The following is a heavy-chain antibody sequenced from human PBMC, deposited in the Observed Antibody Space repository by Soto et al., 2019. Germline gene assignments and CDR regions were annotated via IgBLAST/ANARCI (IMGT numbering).Heavy chain of an antibody. CDR2: IIPIFGTA. V-gene: IGHV1-69*13. J-gene: IGHJ4*02. Sequence: GASVKVSCKASGGTFSSYAISWVRQAPGQGLEWMGGIIPIFGTANYAQKFQGRVTITADESTSTAYMELSGLRSEDTAVYYCARWLVPKGPFDYWGQGTLVTVSS. CDR1: GGTFSSYA. CDR3: ARWLVPKGPFDY. D-gene: IGHD6-19*01.